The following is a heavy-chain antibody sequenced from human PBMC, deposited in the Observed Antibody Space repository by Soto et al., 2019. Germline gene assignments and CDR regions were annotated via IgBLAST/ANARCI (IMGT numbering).Heavy chain of an antibody. CDR3: ARGGTMTTVTPAIDY. CDR2: IYYSGST. D-gene: IGHD4-4*01. CDR1: GGSISSGGYY. Sequence: QVQLQESGPGLVKPSQTLSLTCTVSGGSISSGGYYWRWIRQHPGKGLEWIGYIYYSGSTYYNPSLKSPVTISLDTSKTQCSLKLSSVTAADTAVYYCARGGTMTTVTPAIDYWGQGTLVTVSS. J-gene: IGHJ4*02. V-gene: IGHV4-31*01.